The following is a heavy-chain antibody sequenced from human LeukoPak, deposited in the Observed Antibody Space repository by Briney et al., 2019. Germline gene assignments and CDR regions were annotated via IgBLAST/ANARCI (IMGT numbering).Heavy chain of an antibody. Sequence: KPGGSLRLSCAASGFTFSSYTMNWVRQAPGKGLEWVSLISSSSSYIFYADSVKGRFTISRDNAKKSLYLQMNSLRAEDTAVYYCARPLGGTTDFDYWGQGTLVTVSS. CDR1: GFTFSSYT. J-gene: IGHJ4*02. CDR3: ARPLGGTTDFDY. CDR2: ISSSSSYI. V-gene: IGHV3-21*01. D-gene: IGHD1-1*01.